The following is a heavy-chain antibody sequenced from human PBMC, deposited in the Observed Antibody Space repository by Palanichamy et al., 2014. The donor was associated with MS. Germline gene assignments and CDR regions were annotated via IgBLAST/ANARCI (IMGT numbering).Heavy chain of an antibody. Sequence: QVQLQQSGPGLVKPSQTLSLTCAISGDSVSSKSAAWNWIRQSPSRGLEWLGRTYYRSNWNNDYALSVKSRMTINPDTSKNLFSLQLSSVTPEDTAVYYCARGRDGSSYFDYWGQGTLVTVSS. J-gene: IGHJ4*02. CDR1: GDSVSSKSAA. CDR2: TYYRSNWNN. D-gene: IGHD3-22*01. CDR3: ARGRDGSSYFDY. V-gene: IGHV6-1*01.